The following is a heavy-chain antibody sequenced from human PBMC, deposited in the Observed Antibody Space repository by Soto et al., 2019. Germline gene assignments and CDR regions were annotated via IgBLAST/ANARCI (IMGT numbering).Heavy chain of an antibody. CDR3: AKEAGDFWSGYYDSVVYYYGMDV. D-gene: IGHD3-3*01. V-gene: IGHV3-23*01. J-gene: IGHJ6*02. CDR2: ISGSGGST. Sequence: GGSLRLSCAASGFTFSSYAMSWVRQAPGKGLEWVSAISGSGGSTYYADSVKGRFTISRDNSKNTLYLQMNSLRAEDTAVYYCAKEAGDFWSGYYDSVVYYYGMDVWGQGTTVTVSS. CDR1: GFTFSSYA.